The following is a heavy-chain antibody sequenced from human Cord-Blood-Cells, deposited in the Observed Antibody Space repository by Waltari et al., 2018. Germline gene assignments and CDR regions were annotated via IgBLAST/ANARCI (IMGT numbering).Heavy chain of an antibody. D-gene: IGHD6-13*01. V-gene: IGHV4-34*01. J-gene: IGHJ4*02. Sequence: QVQLQQWGAGLLKPSETLSLTCAVYGGSFSGYYWSWIRQPPGKGLEWIGEINHSGSTNYNPSLMSRVTISVDTSKNQFSLKLSSVTAADTAVYYCARGAAAGNFDYWGQGTLVTVSS. CDR1: GGSFSGYY. CDR3: ARGAAAGNFDY. CDR2: INHSGST.